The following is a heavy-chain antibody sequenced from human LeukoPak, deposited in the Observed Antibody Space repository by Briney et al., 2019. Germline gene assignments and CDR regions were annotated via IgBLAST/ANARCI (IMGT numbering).Heavy chain of an antibody. D-gene: IGHD3-22*01. J-gene: IGHJ4*02. Sequence: PGGSLRLSCAASGFTFSSYAMHWVRQAPGKGLEWVAVISYDGSNKYYADSVKGRFTISGDNSKNTLYLQMNSLRAEDTAVYYCARPMITMILEREGVLDYWGQGTLVTVSS. V-gene: IGHV3-30*04. CDR1: GFTFSSYA. CDR2: ISYDGSNK. CDR3: ARPMITMILEREGVLDY.